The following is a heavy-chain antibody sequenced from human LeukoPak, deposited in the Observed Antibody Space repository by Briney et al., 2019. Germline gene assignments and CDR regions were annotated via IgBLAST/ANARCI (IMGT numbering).Heavy chain of an antibody. V-gene: IGHV4-59*01. CDR2: IYYSGST. CDR1: GGSLSNYY. D-gene: IGHD3-9*01. CDR3: ARMPDILTGLDS. Sequence: SETLSLTCTVSGGSLSNYYWNWIRQPPGKGLEWIAYIYYSGSTNYNPSLKSRVTISLDTSKNQFSLKLSSVTTADTAVYYCARMPDILTGLDSWGRGTLVTVSS. J-gene: IGHJ4*02.